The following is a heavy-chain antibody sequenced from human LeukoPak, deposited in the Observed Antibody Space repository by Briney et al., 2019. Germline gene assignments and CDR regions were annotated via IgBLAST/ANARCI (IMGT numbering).Heavy chain of an antibody. CDR2: ISGYNGNT. D-gene: IGHD6-13*01. CDR1: GYTFTSYG. J-gene: IGHJ6*03. Sequence: PAASVKVSCKASGYTFTSYGISWVRQAPGQGLEWMGWISGYNGNTNYAQQKLQGRVTMTTDTSTSTAYMELRSLRSDDTAVYYCARVVGLTGYSSNWYSGYYYYMDVWGKGTTVTVSS. CDR3: ARVVGLTGYSSNWYSGYYYYMDV. V-gene: IGHV1-18*01.